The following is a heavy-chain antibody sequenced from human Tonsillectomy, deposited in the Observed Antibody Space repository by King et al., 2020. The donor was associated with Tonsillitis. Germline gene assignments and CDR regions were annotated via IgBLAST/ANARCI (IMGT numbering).Heavy chain of an antibody. CDR3: AKDYSNYGMDV. J-gene: IGHJ6*02. V-gene: IGHV3-30*02. CDR1: GFSFSSSG. CDR2: IRYDGSKK. D-gene: IGHD4-11*01. Sequence: VQLVESGGGVVQPGGSLRLSCAASGFSFSSSGMHWARQAPGKGLEWVAFIRYDGSKKYYADSEKGRFTISRDNSKNTLYLQMNNLRAEDTAVYYCAKDYSNYGMDVWGQGTTGTVSS.